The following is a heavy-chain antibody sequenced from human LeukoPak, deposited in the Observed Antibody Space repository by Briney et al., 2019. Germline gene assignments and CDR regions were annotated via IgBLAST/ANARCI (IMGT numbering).Heavy chain of an antibody. CDR2: MNPNSEST. Sequence: ASVKVSCKASGYSFTNYDIVWVRQAAGQGLEWMGWMNPNSESTGYAQKFQGRVTMTRNTSIITAYMESSSLRSEDTAVYYCARGRYHSGSYYTRWFDPWGQGTLVTVSS. CDR1: GYSFTNYD. CDR3: ARGRYHSGSYYTRWFDP. V-gene: IGHV1-8*02. J-gene: IGHJ5*02. D-gene: IGHD3-10*01.